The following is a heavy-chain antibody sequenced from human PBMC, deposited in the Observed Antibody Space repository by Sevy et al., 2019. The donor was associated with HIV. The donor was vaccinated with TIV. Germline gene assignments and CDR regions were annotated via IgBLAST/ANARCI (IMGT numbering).Heavy chain of an antibody. Sequence: GGSLRLSCAASGFIFSNYGMNWVRQAPGKGLEWDSSISSSGSYIYYGDSMKGRFTISRDNAKNSLFLQMNSLRAEDTAVYYCAREDYSNYYFYAMDVWGQGTTVTVSS. CDR1: GFIFSNYG. CDR3: AREDYSNYYFYAMDV. D-gene: IGHD4-4*01. V-gene: IGHV3-21*01. J-gene: IGHJ6*02. CDR2: ISSSGSYI.